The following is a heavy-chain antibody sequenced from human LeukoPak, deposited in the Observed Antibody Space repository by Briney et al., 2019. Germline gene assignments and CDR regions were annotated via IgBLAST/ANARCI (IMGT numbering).Heavy chain of an antibody. J-gene: IGHJ5*02. D-gene: IGHD3-16*02. V-gene: IGHV1-2*06. Sequence: ASVKVSCKASGYTFTGYYMHWVRQAPGQGLEWMGRINPNSGGTNYAQKFQGRVTMTRDTSISTAYMELSRLRSDDTAVYYCARDLSRSPAWSDPWGQGTLVTVSS. CDR1: GYTFTGYY. CDR3: ARDLSRSPAWSDP. CDR2: INPNSGGT.